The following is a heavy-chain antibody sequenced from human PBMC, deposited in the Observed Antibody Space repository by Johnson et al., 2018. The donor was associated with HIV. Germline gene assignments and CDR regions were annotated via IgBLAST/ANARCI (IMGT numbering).Heavy chain of an antibody. Sequence: EVQLVESGGGLVQPGGSLRLSCAASGFTVSSNYMSWVRQAPGKGLEWVSVIYSGGSTYYADSVKGRFTISRDNSKNTMFLQMNSLKTEDTALYFCTTEAMVSDDNFWSGYAFDIWGQGTMVTVSS. CDR2: IYSGGST. V-gene: IGHV3-66*01. CDR1: GFTVSSNY. CDR3: TTEAMVSDDNFWSGYAFDI. J-gene: IGHJ3*02. D-gene: IGHD3-3*01.